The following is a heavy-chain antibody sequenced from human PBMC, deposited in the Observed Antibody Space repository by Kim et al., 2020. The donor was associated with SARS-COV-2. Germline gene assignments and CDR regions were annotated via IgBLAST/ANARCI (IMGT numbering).Heavy chain of an antibody. V-gene: IGHV4-39*01. J-gene: IGHJ6*01. Sequence: SETLSLTCSVSVGSISSSNYYWGWIRQPPGKGLEWIGNIYYDGNTYYNPSLKSRVTISVDTSKNQFSLKLSSVTAADTAVYYCVRLSSGYLYYYGFDVWG. CDR2: IYYDGNT. CDR1: VGSISSSNYY. D-gene: IGHD5-12*01. CDR3: VRLSSGYLYYYGFDV.